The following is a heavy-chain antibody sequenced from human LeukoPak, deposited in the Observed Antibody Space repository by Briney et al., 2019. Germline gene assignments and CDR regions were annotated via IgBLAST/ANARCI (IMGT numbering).Heavy chain of an antibody. Sequence: SETLSLTCTVYGGSFSGYYWNWIRQSPGKGLEWIGENNQSGFTHYNPSLKSRVTISIDTSKNQFSLKLRSVTAADSGVYYCARIKSAIDPWGQGTQDTVSS. J-gene: IGHJ5*02. CDR3: ARIKSAIDP. V-gene: IGHV4-34*01. CDR1: GGSFSGYY. CDR2: NNQSGFT.